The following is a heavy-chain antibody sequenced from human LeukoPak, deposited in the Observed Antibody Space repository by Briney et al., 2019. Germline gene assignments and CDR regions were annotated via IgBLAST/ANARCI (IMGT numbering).Heavy chain of an antibody. J-gene: IGHJ4*02. CDR1: GDSISSYY. CDR3: ARDPGYSYAFDY. Sequence: SETLSLTCTVSGDSISSYYWSWIRQPAGKGLEWIGRIYTSGSTNYNPSLKSRVTISVDKSKNQFSLKLSSVTAADTAVYYCARDPGYSYAFDYWGQGTLVTVSS. CDR2: IYTSGST. V-gene: IGHV4-4*07. D-gene: IGHD5-18*01.